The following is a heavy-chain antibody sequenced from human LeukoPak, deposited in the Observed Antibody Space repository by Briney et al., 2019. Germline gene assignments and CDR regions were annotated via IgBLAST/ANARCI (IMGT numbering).Heavy chain of an antibody. CDR1: AFTFSTYA. Sequence: GGSLRLSCAASAFTFSTYAMSWVRQAPGRGLEWVSAISGSGGSTYYADSVKGRFTISRDNSKNTLYLQMNSLRDEDTAGYYCARLANFWSGANDYWGQGTLVTVSS. J-gene: IGHJ4*02. CDR2: ISGSGGST. D-gene: IGHD3-3*01. CDR3: ARLANFWSGANDY. V-gene: IGHV3-23*01.